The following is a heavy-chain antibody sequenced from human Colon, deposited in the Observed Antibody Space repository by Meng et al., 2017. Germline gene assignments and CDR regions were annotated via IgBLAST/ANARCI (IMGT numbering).Heavy chain of an antibody. CDR2: IHPSGST. V-gene: IGHV4-34*01. J-gene: IGHJ4*02. D-gene: IGHD3-9*01. Sequence: QGELRQWCAGMLKSSATLSLTCAVYGGSFSDYYLTWIRQPPGKGLEWVGEIHPSGSTYYSPSLQSRVTITLDTSKNQFSLTLSSMTAADTAVYYCARGVDWAKSGNFWGQGTLVTVSS. CDR1: GGSFSDYY. CDR3: ARGVDWAKSGNF.